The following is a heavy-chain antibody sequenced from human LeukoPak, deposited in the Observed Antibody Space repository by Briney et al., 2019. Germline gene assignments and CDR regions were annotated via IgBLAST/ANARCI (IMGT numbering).Heavy chain of an antibody. J-gene: IGHJ4*02. CDR3: ATDRGVVTFYYFDY. CDR2: FDPEDGET. CDR1: GYTLTELS. V-gene: IGHV1-24*01. D-gene: IGHD2-21*02. Sequence: ASVKVSCKVSGYTLTELSMHWVRQAPGKGLEWMGGFDPEDGETIYAQKFQGRVTLTEDTSTDTAYMELSSLRSEDTAVYYCATDRGVVTFYYFDYWGQGTLVTVSS.